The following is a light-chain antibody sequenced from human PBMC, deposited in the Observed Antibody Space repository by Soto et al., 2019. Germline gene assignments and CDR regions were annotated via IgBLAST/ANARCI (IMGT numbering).Light chain of an antibody. J-gene: IGKJ1*01. CDR3: QHTHKRPLT. V-gene: IGKV3-15*01. Sequence: EIVMTQSPASLSVSPGERVTLTCRASQSVSSHVLWYQQRPGQAPRLLIYDTSDMHAGIPARFSGSGSATDFTLTISSLQPEDFALYYCQHTHKRPLTFGQGTRVEI. CDR2: DTS. CDR1: QSVSSH.